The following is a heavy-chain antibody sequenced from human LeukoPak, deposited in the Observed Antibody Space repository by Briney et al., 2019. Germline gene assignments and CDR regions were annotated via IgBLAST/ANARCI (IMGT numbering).Heavy chain of an antibody. Sequence: SETLSLTRTVSGGSISSYYWSWIRQPPGKGLEWIGYIYYSGSTNYNPSLKSRVTISVDTSKNQFSLKLSSVTAADSAVYYCARDRRAIAARPSYYYGMDVWGQGTTVTVSS. J-gene: IGHJ6*02. CDR2: IYYSGST. V-gene: IGHV4-59*01. CDR3: ARDRRAIAARPSYYYGMDV. CDR1: GGSISSYY. D-gene: IGHD6-6*01.